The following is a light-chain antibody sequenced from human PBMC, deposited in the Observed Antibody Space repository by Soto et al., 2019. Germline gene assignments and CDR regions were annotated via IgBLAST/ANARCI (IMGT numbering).Light chain of an antibody. CDR1: ESISSW. Sequence: DIQMTQSPYTLSASVGDRVTITCRASESISSWLAWYQQKPGKAPKLLIYKASNLESGVPSRFSGSGSGTEFTLTVSSLQPDDFATYYCQQYIRYPLTFGGGTTVEIK. V-gene: IGKV1-5*03. CDR2: KAS. CDR3: QQYIRYPLT. J-gene: IGKJ4*01.